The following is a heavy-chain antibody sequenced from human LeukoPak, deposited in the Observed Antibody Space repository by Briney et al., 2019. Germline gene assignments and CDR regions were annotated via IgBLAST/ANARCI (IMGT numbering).Heavy chain of an antibody. CDR3: AKVGPGIAAAGTHFGAFDI. Sequence: PGRSLRLSCAASGFTFSSYGMHWVRQAPGKGLEWVAVIWYDASNKYYADSVKGRFTISRDNSKNTLYLQMNSLRAEDTAVYYCAKVGPGIAAAGTHFGAFDIWGQGTMVTVSS. D-gene: IGHD6-13*01. V-gene: IGHV3-33*06. CDR1: GFTFSSYG. J-gene: IGHJ3*02. CDR2: IWYDASNK.